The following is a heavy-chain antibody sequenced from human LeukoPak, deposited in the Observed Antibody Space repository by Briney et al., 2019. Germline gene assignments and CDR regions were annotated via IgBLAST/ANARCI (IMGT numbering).Heavy chain of an antibody. J-gene: IGHJ4*02. D-gene: IGHD5-18*01. CDR3: AREFVLARTGYSYGYSYFDY. CDR1: GYTFTSYY. Sequence: EASVKVSCKASGYTFTSYYMHWVRQAPGQGLEWMGIINPSGGSTSYAQKFQGRVTMTRDTSTSTVYMELSSLRCEDTAVYYCAREFVLARTGYSYGYSYFDYWGQGTLVTVSS. V-gene: IGHV1-46*01. CDR2: INPSGGST.